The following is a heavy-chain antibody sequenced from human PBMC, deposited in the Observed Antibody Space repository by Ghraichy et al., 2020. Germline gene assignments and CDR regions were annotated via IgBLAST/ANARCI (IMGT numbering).Heavy chain of an antibody. Sequence: SETLTLTCAVYGGSFSGYYWSWIRQPPGKGLEWIGEINHSGSTNYNPSLKSRVTISVDTSMNQFSLKLSSVTAADTAVYCCARGSSSWYYYYGMDVWGQGTTVTVSS. CDR1: GGSFSGYY. J-gene: IGHJ6*02. CDR3: ARGSSSWYYYYGMDV. D-gene: IGHD6-13*01. CDR2: INHSGST. V-gene: IGHV4-34*01.